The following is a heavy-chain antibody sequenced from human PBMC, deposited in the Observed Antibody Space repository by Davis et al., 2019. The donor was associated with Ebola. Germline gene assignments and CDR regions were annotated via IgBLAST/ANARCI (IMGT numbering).Heavy chain of an antibody. CDR1: GYTFTSYG. J-gene: IGHJ4*02. Sequence: ASVKVSCKASGYTFTSYGISWVRQAPGQGLEWMGWISAYNGNTNYAQKLQGRVTMTEDTSTDTAYMDLTRLTSDDTAIYFCTMGGITGGFDYWGQGTLVTVS. D-gene: IGHD3-16*01. V-gene: IGHV1-18*04. CDR2: ISAYNGNT. CDR3: TMGGITGGFDY.